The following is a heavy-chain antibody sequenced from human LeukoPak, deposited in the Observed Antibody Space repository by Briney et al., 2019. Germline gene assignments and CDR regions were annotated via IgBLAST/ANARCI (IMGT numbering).Heavy chain of an antibody. CDR2: ISSSSTYI. V-gene: IGHV3-21*01. D-gene: IGHD5-18*01. Sequence: GGSLRLSCAASGFTFSSYTMNWVRQAPGKGLEWVSSISSSSTYIYYADSVRGRFTISRDNAKNSLYLQMNSLRAEDTAVYYCARELWLDYWGQGTLVTVSS. J-gene: IGHJ4*02. CDR3: ARELWLDY. CDR1: GFTFSSYT.